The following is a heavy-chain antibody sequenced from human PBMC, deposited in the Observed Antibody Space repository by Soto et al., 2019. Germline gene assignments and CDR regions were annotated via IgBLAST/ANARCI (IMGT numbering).Heavy chain of an antibody. V-gene: IGHV4-61*08. J-gene: IGHJ6*02. CDR2: MYYTGVT. CDR3: ARGGEPLGYYGLDV. CDR1: GGSVRSGDHF. Sequence: SETLSLTCSVSGGSVRSGDHFWNWIRQPPGRGLEWLGYMYYTGVTNYNPSIKSRVSMSVDTSKDQFSLNLTSLTAADTAVYYCARGGEPLGYYGLDVWGQGTTVTVSS.